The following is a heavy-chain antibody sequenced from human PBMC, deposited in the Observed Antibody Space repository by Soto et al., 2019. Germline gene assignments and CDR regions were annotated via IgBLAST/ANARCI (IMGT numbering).Heavy chain of an antibody. Sequence: QVQLEQSGAAVKKPGSSVRVSCKASGGPFSNDIITWVRQAPGQGLERMGRIIPLLSTSTYAQNFQGRLTITADRSTGTAYMDLKNLTSADTAVYYCARDSPIGSTFSGYDAIDYWGQGTRITVSS. CDR1: GGPFSNDI. CDR3: ARDSPIGSTFSGYDAIDY. D-gene: IGHD5-12*01. CDR2: IIPLLSTS. J-gene: IGHJ4*02. V-gene: IGHV1-69*08.